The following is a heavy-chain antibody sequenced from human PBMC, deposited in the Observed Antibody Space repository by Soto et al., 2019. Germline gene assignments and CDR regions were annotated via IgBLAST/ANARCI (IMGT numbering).Heavy chain of an antibody. CDR3: ALSPGIAAAFDY. CDR1: GFSLSTTGVA. Sequence: QITLKESGPTLVKPTQTLTLTCTLSGFSLSTTGVAVGWIRQPPGKALDWLALIYWDDDKRYSPSLKNRLTITKDTSKNQVVLTMTNMDPVDTGTYYCALSPGIAAAFDYWGQGTLVTVSS. D-gene: IGHD6-13*01. V-gene: IGHV2-5*02. CDR2: IYWDDDK. J-gene: IGHJ4*02.